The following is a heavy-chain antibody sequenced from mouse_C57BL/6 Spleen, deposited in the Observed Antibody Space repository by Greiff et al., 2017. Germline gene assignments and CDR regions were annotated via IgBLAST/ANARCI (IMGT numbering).Heavy chain of an antibody. CDR2: ISSGSSTI. V-gene: IGHV5-17*01. CDR3: ARYYSTYFDF. CDR1: GFTFSDYG. J-gene: IGHJ2*01. Sequence: EVQGVESGGGLVKPGGSLKLSCAASGFTFSDYGMNWVRQAPEKGLAWVAYISSGSSTIYYADKVKGRFTISSDNAKNTLFLQMTSLRSEDTAMYYWARYYSTYFDFRGQGTTLTVSS. D-gene: IGHD2-5*01.